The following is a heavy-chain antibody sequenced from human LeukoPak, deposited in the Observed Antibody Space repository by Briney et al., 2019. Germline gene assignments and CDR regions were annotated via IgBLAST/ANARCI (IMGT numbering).Heavy chain of an antibody. CDR2: IIPILGIA. CDR1: GGTFSSYT. Sequence: SVKVSCKGSGGTFSSYTISWVRQAPGQGLEWMGRIIPILGIANYAQKFQGRVTITADKSTSTAYMELSSLRSEDTAVYYCARDRMVRGAQMAFDIWGQGTMVTVSS. D-gene: IGHD3-10*01. CDR3: ARDRMVRGAQMAFDI. J-gene: IGHJ3*02. V-gene: IGHV1-69*04.